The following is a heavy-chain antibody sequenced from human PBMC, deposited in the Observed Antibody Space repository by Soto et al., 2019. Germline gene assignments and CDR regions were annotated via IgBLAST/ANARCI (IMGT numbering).Heavy chain of an antibody. Sequence: GGSLRLSCAASGFTFSSYWMHWVRQAPGKGLVWVSRINSGGSSTSYADSVKGRFTISRDNAKNTLYLQMNSLRAEDTAVYYCAREASGTTHDAFDIWGQGTMVTVSS. D-gene: IGHD1-1*01. CDR2: INSGGSST. V-gene: IGHV3-74*01. CDR1: GFTFSSYW. J-gene: IGHJ3*02. CDR3: AREASGTTHDAFDI.